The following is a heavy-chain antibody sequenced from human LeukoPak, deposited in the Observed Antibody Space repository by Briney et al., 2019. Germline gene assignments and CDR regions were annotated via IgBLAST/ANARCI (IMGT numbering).Heavy chain of an antibody. D-gene: IGHD5-24*01. J-gene: IGHJ1*01. CDR2: IYRSGTT. Sequence: SETLSLTCAVSGGSISSTNWWSWVRQPPGKGLEWIGEIYRSGTTNYKPSLKSRVTISLDKSRNHFSLKLSSVTAADTAVYYCAGEMATIKYFQHWGQGTLVTVSS. CDR1: GGSISSTNW. V-gene: IGHV4-4*02. CDR3: AGEMATIKYFQH.